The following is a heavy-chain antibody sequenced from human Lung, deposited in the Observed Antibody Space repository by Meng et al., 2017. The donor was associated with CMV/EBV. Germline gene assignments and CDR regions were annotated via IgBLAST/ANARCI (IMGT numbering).Heavy chain of an antibody. CDR3: ARVRGTTPLFDY. CDR1: GFTFSSYA. V-gene: IGHV3-64*02. D-gene: IGHD1-7*01. J-gene: IGHJ4*02. Sequence: GGSLRLSXAASGFTFSSYAMHWVRQAPGKGLEYVSAISSNGGSTYYADSVKGRFTISRDNSKNTLYLQMGSLRAEDMAVYYCARVRGTTPLFDYWGQGTLVTVSS. CDR2: ISSNGGST.